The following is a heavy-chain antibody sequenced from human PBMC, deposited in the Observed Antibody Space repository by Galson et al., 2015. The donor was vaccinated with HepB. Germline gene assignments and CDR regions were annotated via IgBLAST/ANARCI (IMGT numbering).Heavy chain of an antibody. V-gene: IGHV3-15*01. J-gene: IGHJ4*02. CDR3: VDGASDY. Sequence: SLRLSCAASGFTFSNAWMSWVRQAPGQGLEWIGHIKTKPDGESTEYAAPVKGRFTISRDDSTATLYLQMNSLKTDDTAVYYCVDGASDYWGQGTLVTVSS. D-gene: IGHD3-10*01. CDR1: GFTFSNAW. CDR2: IKTKPDGEST.